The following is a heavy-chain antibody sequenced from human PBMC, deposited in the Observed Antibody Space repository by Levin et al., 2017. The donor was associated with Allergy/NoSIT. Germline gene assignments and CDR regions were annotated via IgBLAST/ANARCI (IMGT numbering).Heavy chain of an antibody. D-gene: IGHD6-19*01. V-gene: IGHV3-30-3*01. Sequence: LTGGSLRLSCVASGFTFSGQAMHWVRQAPGKGLEWVAATSHDEGNKYYADSVKGRFTISRDNSKNTLFLQMNSLRAEDTAVYYCATAPGVAVAANKWYFAYWGQGTLVTVSS. CDR1: GFTFSGQA. J-gene: IGHJ4*02. CDR3: ATAPGVAVAANKWYFAY. CDR2: TSHDEGNK.